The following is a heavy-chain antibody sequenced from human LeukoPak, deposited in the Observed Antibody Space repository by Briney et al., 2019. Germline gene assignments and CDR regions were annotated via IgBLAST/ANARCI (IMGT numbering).Heavy chain of an antibody. V-gene: IGHV3-7*01. Sequence: GGSLRLSCAASGFTFSNYWMSWVRQAPGKGLEWVANIKQDGSEKNYVDSVKGRFTISRDNARNSLYLQMNSLRAEDTAVYYCARTYYYDASGYYRHFDFWGQGTLVTVSS. CDR3: ARTYYYDASGYYRHFDF. J-gene: IGHJ4*02. D-gene: IGHD3-22*01. CDR1: GFTFSNYW. CDR2: IKQDGSEK.